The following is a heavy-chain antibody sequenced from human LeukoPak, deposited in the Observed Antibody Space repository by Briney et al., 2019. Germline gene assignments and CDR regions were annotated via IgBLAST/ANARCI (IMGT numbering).Heavy chain of an antibody. CDR1: GGSFSGYY. CDR3: AKGRIHSYGYPYYYYYMDV. D-gene: IGHD5-18*01. Sequence: SETLSLTCAVYGGSFSGYYWSWIRQPPGKGLEWIGEINHSGSTNYNPSLKSRVTISVDTSKNQFSLKLSSVTAADTAVYYCAKGRIHSYGYPYYYYYMDVWGKGTTVTVSS. CDR2: INHSGST. V-gene: IGHV4-34*01. J-gene: IGHJ6*03.